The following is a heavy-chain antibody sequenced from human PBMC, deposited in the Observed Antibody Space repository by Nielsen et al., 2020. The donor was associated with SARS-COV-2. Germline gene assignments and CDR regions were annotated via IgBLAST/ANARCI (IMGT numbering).Heavy chain of an antibody. V-gene: IGHV3-43D*03. CDR2: INWAGNT. J-gene: IGHJ6*03. CDR1: GFTFHDYA. D-gene: IGHD6-6*01. Sequence: GGSLRLSCAASGFTFHDYAMHWVRQAPGKGLEWVSLINWAGNTYYADSAKGRFTISRDNRQNSLYLQMDSLRGEDTALYYCAKGFSSSSRDYMNVWGKGTTVTVSS. CDR3: AKGFSSSSRDYMNV.